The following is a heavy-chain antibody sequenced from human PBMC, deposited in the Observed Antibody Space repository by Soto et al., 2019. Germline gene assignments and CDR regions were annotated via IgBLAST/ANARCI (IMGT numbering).Heavy chain of an antibody. Sequence: ASVKVSCKASGYSFMNYGMHWVRQAPGQRLECMVWIHVGNGNTKDXXKVQGRVXXTRDRSASTAXMELNXLRSEETAVYYCARLIGNSCLDSWGQGTLVTVS. CDR3: ARLIGNSCLDS. D-gene: IGHD3-16*01. CDR1: GYSFMNYG. CDR2: IHVGNGNT. J-gene: IGHJ5*01. V-gene: IGHV1-3*01.